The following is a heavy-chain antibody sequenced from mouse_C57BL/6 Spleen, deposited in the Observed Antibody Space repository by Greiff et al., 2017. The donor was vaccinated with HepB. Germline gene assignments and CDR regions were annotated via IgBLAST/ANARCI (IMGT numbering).Heavy chain of an antibody. CDR1: GYTFTDYY. V-gene: IGHV1-26*01. J-gene: IGHJ3*01. Sequence: VQLQQSGPELVKPGASVKISCKASGYTFTDYYMNWVKQSHGKSLEWIGDINPNNGGTSYNQKFKGKATLTVDKSSSTAYMELRSLTSEDSAVYYCAKAYDYDGSLAYWGQGTLVTVSA. CDR3: AKAYDYDGSLAY. D-gene: IGHD2-4*01. CDR2: INPNNGGT.